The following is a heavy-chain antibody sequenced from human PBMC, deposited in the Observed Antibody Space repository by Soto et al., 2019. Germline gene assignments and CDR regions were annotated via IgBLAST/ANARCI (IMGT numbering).Heavy chain of an antibody. J-gene: IGHJ5*02. D-gene: IGHD2-15*01. CDR1: GGPFSSYA. Sequence: QVQLVQSGAEVKKPGSSVKVSCTASGGPFSSYAINWVRQAPGQGLEWMGVITPMFGAPHYAQNLKGRITIIADRSMNTAYMELSCLTSGDTAVYFCARVDTGGWCNPGGEWTLFTVSS. CDR3: ARVDTGGWCNP. CDR2: ITPMFGAP. V-gene: IGHV1-69*06.